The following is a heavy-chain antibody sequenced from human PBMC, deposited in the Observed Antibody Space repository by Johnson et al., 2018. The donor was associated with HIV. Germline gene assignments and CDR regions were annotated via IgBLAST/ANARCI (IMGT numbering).Heavy chain of an antibody. Sequence: VQLVESGGGVVQPGGSLRLSCAASGFTFSSYWMSWVRQAPGKGLEWVSAISGSGSTIYYADSVKGRFTISRDNTKNSLYLQMNSLRAEDTAVYYCAREANCGGDCYAFDIWGQGTMVTVSS. D-gene: IGHD2-21*01. CDR1: GFTFSSYW. CDR3: AREANCGGDCYAFDI. CDR2: ISGSGSTI. J-gene: IGHJ3*02. V-gene: IGHV3-48*04.